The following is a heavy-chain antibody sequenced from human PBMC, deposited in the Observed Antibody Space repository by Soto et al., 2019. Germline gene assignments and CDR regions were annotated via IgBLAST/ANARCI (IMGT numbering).Heavy chain of an antibody. CDR1: GSTFSSYA. CDR2: ISYDGSNK. D-gene: IGHD2-15*01. V-gene: IGHV3-30-3*01. J-gene: IGHJ4*02. Sequence: PGGSLRLSCAASGSTFSSYAMHWVRQAPGKGLEWVAVISYDGSNKYYADSVKGRFTISRDNSKNTLYLQMNSLRAEDTAVYYCARVEDIVVVVAAFDYWGQGTLVTVSS. CDR3: ARVEDIVVVVAAFDY.